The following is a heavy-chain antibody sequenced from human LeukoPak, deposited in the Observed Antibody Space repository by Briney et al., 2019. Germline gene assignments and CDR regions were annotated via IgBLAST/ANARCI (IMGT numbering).Heavy chain of an antibody. Sequence: PSETLSLTCTVSGGSISSYFWNWIRQPAGRGLEWIGRIYTSGSTNYNPSLKSRVTMSVDTSKNQFSLKLSSVTAADTAVYYCARGFWSGYYAWFDPWGQGTLVTVSS. CDR3: ARGFWSGYYAWFDP. CDR1: GGSISSYF. D-gene: IGHD3-3*01. J-gene: IGHJ5*02. V-gene: IGHV4-4*07. CDR2: IYTSGST.